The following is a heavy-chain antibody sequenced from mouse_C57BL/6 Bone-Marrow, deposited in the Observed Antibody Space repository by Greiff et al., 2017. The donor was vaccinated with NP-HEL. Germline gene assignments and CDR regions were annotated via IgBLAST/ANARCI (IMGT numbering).Heavy chain of an antibody. J-gene: IGHJ3*01. CDR2: IDPENGDT. CDR3: TTGYYGSRIAY. CDR1: GFNIKDDY. Sequence: EVQRVESGAELVRPGASVKLSCTASGFNIKDDYMHWVKQRPEQGLEWIGWIDPENGDTEYASKFQGKATITADTSSNTAYLQLSSLTSEDTAVYYCTTGYYGSRIAYWGQGTLVTVSA. V-gene: IGHV14-4*01. D-gene: IGHD1-1*01.